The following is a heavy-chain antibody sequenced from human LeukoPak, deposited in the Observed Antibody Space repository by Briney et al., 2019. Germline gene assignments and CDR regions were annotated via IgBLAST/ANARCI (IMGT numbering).Heavy chain of an antibody. Sequence: PGGSLRLSCAASGFTFSNAWMSWVRQAPGKGLEWVGRIKSKIDGGTTDYAAPVKGRFTISRDDSKNTLYLQMNSLKIEDTAVYYCITDPLEMATISRDYWGQGTLVTVSS. CDR1: GFTFSNAW. V-gene: IGHV3-15*01. CDR2: IKSKIDGGTT. D-gene: IGHD5-24*01. CDR3: ITDPLEMATISRDY. J-gene: IGHJ4*02.